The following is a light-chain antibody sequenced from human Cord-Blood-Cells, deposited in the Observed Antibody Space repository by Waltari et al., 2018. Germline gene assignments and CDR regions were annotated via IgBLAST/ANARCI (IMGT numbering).Light chain of an antibody. J-gene: IGKJ5*01. V-gene: IGKV3-11*01. Sequence: EIVLTQSPATLSLSPGERATLSCRASQSVSSYLAWYQQKPGQAPRLLIYDASNRATCIPARFSGSGSGTDFTLTISSLEPEDFAVYYCQQRSNWPPDTFGQGTRLEIK. CDR1: QSVSSY. CDR3: QQRSNWPPDT. CDR2: DAS.